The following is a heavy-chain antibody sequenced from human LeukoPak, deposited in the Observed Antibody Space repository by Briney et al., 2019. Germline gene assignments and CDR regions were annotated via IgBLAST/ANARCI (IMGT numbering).Heavy chain of an antibody. D-gene: IGHD3-22*01. CDR1: GFTFGSYG. Sequence: GGSLRLSCAASGFTFGSYGMHWVRQAPGKGLEWVAVIWYDGSNKYYADSVKGRFTISRDNSKNTLYLQMNSLRAEDTAVYYCARDYYDSSGYYGEPPDYWGQGTLVTVSS. V-gene: IGHV3-33*01. J-gene: IGHJ4*02. CDR2: IWYDGSNK. CDR3: ARDYYDSSGYYGEPPDY.